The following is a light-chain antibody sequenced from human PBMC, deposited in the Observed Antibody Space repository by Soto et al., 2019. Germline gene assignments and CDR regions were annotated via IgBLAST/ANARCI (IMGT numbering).Light chain of an antibody. J-gene: IGKJ5*01. CDR1: QSVSSSY. CDR3: QQYGNSPIT. CDR2: GAS. V-gene: IGKV3-20*01. Sequence: SPGTLSLSPGERATLSCRASQSVSSSYLAWYQQKPGQAPRLLMSGASSRATGIPDRFSGSGSGTDFTLTISRLEPEDFALYFCQQYGNSPITFGQGTRLEIK.